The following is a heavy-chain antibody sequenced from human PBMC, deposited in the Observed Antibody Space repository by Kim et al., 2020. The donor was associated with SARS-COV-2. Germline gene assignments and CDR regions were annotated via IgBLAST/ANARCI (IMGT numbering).Heavy chain of an antibody. Sequence: RHSPSFQGQVTISADKSITTAYLQWSSLKASDTAIYYCARDLGGGLSVDYWGQGTLVTVSS. V-gene: IGHV5-51*01. D-gene: IGHD3-3*01. CDR3: ARDLGGGLSVDY. J-gene: IGHJ4*02.